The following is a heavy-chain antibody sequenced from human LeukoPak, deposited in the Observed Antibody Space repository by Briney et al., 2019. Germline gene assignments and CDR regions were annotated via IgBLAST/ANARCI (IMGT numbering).Heavy chain of an antibody. D-gene: IGHD2-15*01. J-gene: IGHJ4*02. V-gene: IGHV1-69*04. CDR3: ARGGGYCSGGSCYSRLVY. Sequence: SVKVSCKASGGTFSSYAISWVRQAPGQGLEWMGRIIPIFGIANYAQKSQGRVTITADKSTSTAYMELSSLRSEDTAVYYCARGGGYCSGGSCYSRLVYWGQGTLVTVSS. CDR2: IIPIFGIA. CDR1: GGTFSSYA.